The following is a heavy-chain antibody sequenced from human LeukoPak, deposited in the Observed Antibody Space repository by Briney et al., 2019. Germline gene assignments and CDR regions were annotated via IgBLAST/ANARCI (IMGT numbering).Heavy chain of an antibody. D-gene: IGHD7-27*01. J-gene: IGHJ6*03. CDR3: ARAGWGSAHYYYYYMDV. Sequence: PSETLSLTCTVSGGSISSGDYYWSWIRQPPGKGLEWIGYIYYSGSTYYNPSLKSRVTISVDTSKNQFSLKLSSVTAADTAVYYCARAGWGSAHYYYYYMDVWGKGTMVTVSS. V-gene: IGHV4-30-4*08. CDR2: IYYSGST. CDR1: GGSISSGDYY.